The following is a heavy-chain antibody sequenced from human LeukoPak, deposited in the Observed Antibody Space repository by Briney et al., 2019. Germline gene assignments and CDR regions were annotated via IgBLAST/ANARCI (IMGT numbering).Heavy chain of an antibody. V-gene: IGHV1-46*01. Sequence: ASVKVSCKASGYTFTSYYMHWVRQAPGQGLEWMGIINPSGGSTSYAQKFQGRVTMTRDTSTSTVYMELSSLRSEDTAVYYCARDGAPGSWRSENWFDPWGQGTLVTVSS. CDR1: GYTFTSYY. CDR3: ARDGAPGSWRSENWFDP. J-gene: IGHJ5*02. CDR2: INPSGGST. D-gene: IGHD6-13*01.